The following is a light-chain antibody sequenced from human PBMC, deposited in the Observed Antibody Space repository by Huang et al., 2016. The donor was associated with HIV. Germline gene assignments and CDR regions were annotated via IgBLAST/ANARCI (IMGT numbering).Light chain of an antibody. CDR1: QSVLHSAANKNF. CDR3: QQYYASSIT. CDR2: GAS. J-gene: IGKJ5*01. Sequence: DIVMTQSPDSLAVSLGERATINCKSSQSVLHSAANKNFLAWYQQKPGQPPKLLIYGASTRGSGVPARFSGRGSATDFTLTISSLQAEDVAVYYCQQYYASSITFGQGTRLEIK. V-gene: IGKV4-1*01.